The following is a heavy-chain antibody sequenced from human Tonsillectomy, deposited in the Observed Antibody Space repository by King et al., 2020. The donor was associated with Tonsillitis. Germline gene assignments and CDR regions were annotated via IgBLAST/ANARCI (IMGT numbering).Heavy chain of an antibody. CDR2: VYTSGSS. Sequence: LQLQESGPGLVKPSQTLSLTCTVSGASISSGGHYWSWIRQSAGKEVEWLGRVYTSGSSNYNPSLNSRVTMLVDPSRNQVSLILSSVTAADTAVYYFAREISGSPSYGSAFDIWGQGTMVTVTP. CDR3: AREISGSPSYGSAFDI. J-gene: IGHJ3*02. V-gene: IGHV4-61*02. CDR1: GASISSGGHY. D-gene: IGHD1-26*01.